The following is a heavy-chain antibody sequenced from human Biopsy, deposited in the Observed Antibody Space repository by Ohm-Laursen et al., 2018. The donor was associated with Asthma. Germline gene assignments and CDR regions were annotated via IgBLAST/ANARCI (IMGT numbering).Heavy chain of an antibody. D-gene: IGHD2-15*01. J-gene: IGHJ4*02. CDR2: IHYSGST. Sequence: SDTLSLTCIVSGVSIRSYYWTWIRQPPGKGLEWIGNIHYSGSTYSNPSLKSRVTISVDTSKKQISLRLSSVIAADTAVYYCAGFCSGGNCPDHWGQGTLVTASS. CDR3: AGFCSGGNCPDH. CDR1: GVSIRSYY. V-gene: IGHV4-59*07.